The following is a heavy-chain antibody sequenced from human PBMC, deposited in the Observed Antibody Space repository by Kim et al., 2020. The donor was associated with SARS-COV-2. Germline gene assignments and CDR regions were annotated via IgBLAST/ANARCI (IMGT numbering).Heavy chain of an antibody. Sequence: GGSLRLSCAASGSTFSSYGMHWVRQAPGKGLEWLAVISYDGNNKYYADSVNGRFTISRDNSKNTLYLQMNSLGAEDTAVYYCAKVQHWFCGMDLWGQGTTGTVSP. D-gene: IGHD3-10*01. CDR1: GSTFSSYG. CDR2: ISYDGNNK. J-gene: IGHJ6*01. CDR3: AKVQHWFCGMDL. V-gene: IGHV3-30*18.